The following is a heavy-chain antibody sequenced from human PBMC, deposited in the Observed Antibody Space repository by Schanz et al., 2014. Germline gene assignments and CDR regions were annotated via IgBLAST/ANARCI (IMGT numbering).Heavy chain of an antibody. CDR3: AKGMGYCSGGTCYDYYYYGLDV. D-gene: IGHD2-15*01. Sequence: EVQLLESGGGLVQPGGSLRLSCVVSGFTVSSDHMSWVRQAPGKGLEWVSALSGSGGSTYYADSVKGRFTISRDNSENTLYLQMNSLSADDTAVFYCAKGMGYCSGGTCYDYYYYGLDVWGQGTMVTVSS. V-gene: IGHV3-23*01. CDR1: GFTVSSDH. CDR2: LSGSGGST. J-gene: IGHJ3*01.